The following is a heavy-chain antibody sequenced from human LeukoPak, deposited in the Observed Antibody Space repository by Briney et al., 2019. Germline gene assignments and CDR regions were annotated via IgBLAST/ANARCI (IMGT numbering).Heavy chain of an antibody. J-gene: IGHJ4*02. Sequence: PGGSLRLSCTASGFTSGSYGMSWFRQAPGKGLEWVGFIRSKVYGGTTEYAASVKGRFTISRDDSKNIAYLQMNSLKTEDTAVYYCTRDQNSGRRFDYWGQGTLVTVS. CDR2: IRSKVYGGTT. D-gene: IGHD1-26*01. V-gene: IGHV3-49*03. CDR1: GFTSGSYG. CDR3: TRDQNSGRRFDY.